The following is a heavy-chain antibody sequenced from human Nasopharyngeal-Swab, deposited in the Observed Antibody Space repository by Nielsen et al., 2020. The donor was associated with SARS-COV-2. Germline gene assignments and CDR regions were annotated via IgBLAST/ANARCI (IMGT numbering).Heavy chain of an antibody. CDR3: TRDFPFSVDTATRGYMDV. D-gene: IGHD5-18*01. Sequence: GESLKISCTASGFTFGDYAMNWFRQAQGKGLEWVTYIRNKDYGGTTEYAASVRGRFTISRDDPKNIAYLQMNSLTTEDTAVYYCTRDFPFSVDTATRGYMDVWGKGTTVTVSS. CDR1: GFTFGDYA. V-gene: IGHV3-49*03. CDR2: IRNKDYGGTT. J-gene: IGHJ6*03.